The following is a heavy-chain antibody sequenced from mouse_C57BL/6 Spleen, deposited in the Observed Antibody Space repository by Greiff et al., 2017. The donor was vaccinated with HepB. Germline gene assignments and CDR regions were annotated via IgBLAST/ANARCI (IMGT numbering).Heavy chain of an antibody. CDR1: GYTFTSYW. D-gene: IGHD1-1*01. J-gene: IGHJ2*01. Sequence: QVQLQQPGAELVKPGASVKLSCKASGYTFTSYWMHWVKQRPGQGLEWIGMIHPNSGSTNYKEKFKSKATLTVDKSSSTAYMQLSSLTSEDSAVYYCARGDYYGSSSPFDYWGQGTTLTVSS. CDR3: ARGDYYGSSSPFDY. CDR2: IHPNSGST. V-gene: IGHV1-64*01.